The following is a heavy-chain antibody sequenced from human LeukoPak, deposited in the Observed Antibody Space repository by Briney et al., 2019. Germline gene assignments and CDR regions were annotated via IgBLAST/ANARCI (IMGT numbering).Heavy chain of an antibody. CDR1: GGSISSGCHL. D-gene: IGHD2-21*01. J-gene: IGHJ3*02. CDR3: ARGGGDGGAFDI. V-gene: IGHV4-61*02. Sequence: SETLSLTCTVSGGSISSGCHLWIWLPPPAGKGLGWIDRIYSSGNTHYNPSQETRVTISGDTTKNQFSMNLSSVTAADTSLYYCARGGGDGGAFDIWGQGTMVTV. CDR2: IYSSGNT.